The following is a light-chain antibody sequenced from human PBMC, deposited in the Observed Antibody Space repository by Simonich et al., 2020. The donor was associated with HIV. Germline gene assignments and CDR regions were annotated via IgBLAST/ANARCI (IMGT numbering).Light chain of an antibody. CDR2: RKN. J-gene: IGLJ7*01. Sequence: QSVLTQPPSASGTPGPRVTISCSGRSSNIGSNTVYWYQQLPGTAPKLLIYRKNQRPSGVPDRCSGSKSGTSASLAIRGLRSEDEADYYCAAWDDSLSGAVFGGGTQLTVL. CDR1: SSNIGSNT. V-gene: IGLV1-47*01. CDR3: AAWDDSLSGAV.